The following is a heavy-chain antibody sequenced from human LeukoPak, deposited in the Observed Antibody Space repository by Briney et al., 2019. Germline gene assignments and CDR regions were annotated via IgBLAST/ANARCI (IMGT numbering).Heavy chain of an antibody. CDR1: GFTFSSYG. J-gene: IGHJ6*03. V-gene: IGHV3-30*18. CDR2: ISYDGSNK. Sequence: GRSLRLSCAASGFTFSSYGMHWVRQAPGKGLEWVALISYDGSNKYYADSVKGRFTISRDNSKNTLHLQMNSLRAEDTAMYYCAKHSFGNGDYRSPTYFMDVWGKGTTVTVPS. D-gene: IGHD4-17*01. CDR3: AKHSFGNGDYRSPTYFMDV.